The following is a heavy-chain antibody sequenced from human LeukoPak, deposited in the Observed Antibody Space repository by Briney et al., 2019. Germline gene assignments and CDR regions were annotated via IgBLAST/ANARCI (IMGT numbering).Heavy chain of an antibody. D-gene: IGHD2-21*02. CDR2: IFYSGAT. CDR3: ARHDCGGDCSVNWFDP. J-gene: IGHJ5*02. Sequence: SETLSLTCTVSGGSISGGYYWGWIRQPPGEGLEGIGSIFYSGATYYNQSLKSRVTISLDTSKNQFSLNLNSVTAADTAVYYCARHDCGGDCSVNWFDPWGRGTGVTVSS. V-gene: IGHV4-39*01. CDR1: GGSISGGYY.